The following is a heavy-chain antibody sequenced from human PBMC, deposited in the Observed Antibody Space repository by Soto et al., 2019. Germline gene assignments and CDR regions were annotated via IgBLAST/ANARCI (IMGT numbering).Heavy chain of an antibody. CDR1: GYTFTSYG. Sequence: ASVKVSCKASGYTFTSYGISCVRQAPGQVLEWMGWISAYNGNTNYAQKLQGRVTMTTDTSTSTAYMELRSLRSDDTAVYYCARFGGIVGDTEAFDYWGQGTLVTVSS. CDR2: ISAYNGNT. V-gene: IGHV1-18*01. D-gene: IGHD1-26*01. J-gene: IGHJ4*02. CDR3: ARFGGIVGDTEAFDY.